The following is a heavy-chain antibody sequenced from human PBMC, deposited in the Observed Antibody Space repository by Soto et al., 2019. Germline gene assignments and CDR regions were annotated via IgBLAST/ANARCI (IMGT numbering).Heavy chain of an antibody. D-gene: IGHD4-17*01. CDR2: IYYSGST. CDR1: GGSISSGDYY. CDR3: ARKTTVVTRAFDI. Sequence: SETLSLTCTVSGGSISSGDYYWSWIRQPPGKGLEWIGYIYYSGSTYYNPSLKSRVTISVDTSKNQFSLKLSSVTAADTAVYYCARKTTVVTRAFDIWGQGTMVTVSS. V-gene: IGHV4-30-4*01. J-gene: IGHJ3*02.